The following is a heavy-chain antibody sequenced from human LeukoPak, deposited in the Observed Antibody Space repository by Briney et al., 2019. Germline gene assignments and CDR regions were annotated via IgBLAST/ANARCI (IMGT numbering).Heavy chain of an antibody. CDR2: IYYTGNT. J-gene: IGHJ4*02. Sequence: SETLSLTCTVSGGSISGYFWTWIRQPPGKGLEWIGYIYYTGNTNYNPSLKSRVTISIDMSKNHFSLNVNSVTAEDTAVYYCARVVFYDILTGYSYYFDYWGQGTLVTVSS. D-gene: IGHD3-9*01. V-gene: IGHV4-59*01. CDR1: GGSISGYF. CDR3: ARVVFYDILTGYSYYFDY.